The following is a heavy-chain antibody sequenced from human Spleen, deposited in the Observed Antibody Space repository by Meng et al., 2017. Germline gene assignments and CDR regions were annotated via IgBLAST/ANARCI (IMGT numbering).Heavy chain of an antibody. V-gene: IGHV1-2*06. Sequence: QVQLVQSGAEVKNPGASVKVSCKASGFTFTGHYIHWVRQAPGQGLEWMGRIHPVTGGTDYAQNFQDRVTVTRDTSIDTSYMDLSSLRPDDTAVYFCAREASYHGSGRSGFCDKWGQGTLVTVSS. J-gene: IGHJ4*02. CDR1: GFTFTGHY. CDR2: IHPVTGGT. CDR3: AREASYHGSGRSGFCDK. D-gene: IGHD3-10*01.